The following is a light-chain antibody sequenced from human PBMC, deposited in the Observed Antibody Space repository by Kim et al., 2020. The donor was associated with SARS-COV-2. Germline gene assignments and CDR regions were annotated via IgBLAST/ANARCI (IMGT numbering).Light chain of an antibody. CDR1: TLRSFY. CDR3: NSRDSSGNHLV. V-gene: IGLV3-19*01. J-gene: IGLJ3*02. Sequence: ALGQTVRITCQGDTLRSFYATWYQQKPGQAPVIVIYHKNNRPSGIPDRFSGSGSGNTASLTITGAQAEDEADYYCNSRDSSGNHLVFGGGTQLTVL. CDR2: HKN.